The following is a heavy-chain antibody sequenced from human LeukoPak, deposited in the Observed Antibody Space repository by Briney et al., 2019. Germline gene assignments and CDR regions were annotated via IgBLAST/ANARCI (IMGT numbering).Heavy chain of an antibody. V-gene: IGHV1-69*04. D-gene: IGHD3-3*01. CDR2: IIPILGIA. J-gene: IGHJ4*02. CDR1: GGTFSSYA. CDR3: ARDPSPDFWSGYYVWFDY. Sequence: GASVKVSCKASGGTFSSYAISWVRQAPGQGLEWMGRIIPILGIANYAQKFQGRVTITADKSTSTAYMELSSLRSEDTAAYYCARDPSPDFWSGYYVWFDYWGQGTLVTVSS.